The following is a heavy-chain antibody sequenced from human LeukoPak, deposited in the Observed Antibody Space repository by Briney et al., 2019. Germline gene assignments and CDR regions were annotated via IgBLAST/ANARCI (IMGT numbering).Heavy chain of an antibody. D-gene: IGHD3-22*01. CDR3: ARESKSYDGSGYHHDC. Sequence: SETLSLTCAVHGGSFSGYFWSWIRQPPGKGLEWIGEVNHGGSTNYNPSLKSRVNISVDKSKNQFSLKLNSVTAADTAMYYCARESKSYDGSGYHHDCWGQGALVTVSS. J-gene: IGHJ4*02. V-gene: IGHV4-34*01. CDR2: VNHGGST. CDR1: GGSFSGYF.